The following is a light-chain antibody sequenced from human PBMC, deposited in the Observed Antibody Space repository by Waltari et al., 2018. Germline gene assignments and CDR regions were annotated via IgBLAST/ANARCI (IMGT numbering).Light chain of an antibody. CDR1: SGSVSISYY. CDR2: STN. V-gene: IGLV8-61*01. J-gene: IGLJ3*02. Sequence: QTVVTQEPSFSVSPGGPVTLTCGLSSGSVSISYYPSWYQQTPGQAPRPLIYSTNTRSSGVPDRFSGSILGNNAALTITGAQADDESDYYCVLYMGGGILFGGGTKLTVL. CDR3: VLYMGGGIL.